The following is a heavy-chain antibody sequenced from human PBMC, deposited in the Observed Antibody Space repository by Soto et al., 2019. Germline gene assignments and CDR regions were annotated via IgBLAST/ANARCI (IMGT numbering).Heavy chain of an antibody. CDR2: ISSSSSTI. CDR1: GFTFSSYS. V-gene: IGHV3-48*02. Sequence: GGSLRLSCAASGFTFSSYSMNWVRQAPGKGLEWVSYISSSSSTIYYADSVKGRFTISRDNAKNSLYLQMNSLRDEDTAVYYCQAYGSGSYWRENDYWGQGTLVTVSS. CDR3: QAYGSGSYWRENDY. D-gene: IGHD3-10*01. J-gene: IGHJ4*02.